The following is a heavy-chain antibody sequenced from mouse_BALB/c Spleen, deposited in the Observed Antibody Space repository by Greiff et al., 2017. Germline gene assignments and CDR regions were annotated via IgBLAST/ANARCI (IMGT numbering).Heavy chain of an antibody. J-gene: IGHJ4*01. V-gene: IGHV1S56*01. Sequence: VQLQQSGPELVKPGASVRISCKASGYTFTSYYIHWVKQRPGQGLEWIGWIYPGNVNTKYNEKFKGKATLTADKSSSTAYMQLSSLTSEDSAVYFCARGRDYSLYAMDYWGQGTSVTVSS. CDR3: ARGRDYSLYAMDY. D-gene: IGHD1-1*01. CDR2: IYPGNVNT. CDR1: GYTFTSYY.